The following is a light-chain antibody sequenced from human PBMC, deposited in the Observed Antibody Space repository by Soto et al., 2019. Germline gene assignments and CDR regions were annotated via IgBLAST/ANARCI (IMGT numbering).Light chain of an antibody. CDR1: QGIRDE. CDR3: LQDYISLP. J-gene: IGKJ1*01. Sequence: TQSSTTLSASVGDRVTITCRASQGIRDELGWYQQKAGKAPNLLISAASRLQSGVPSRFSGSGSGTDFTLTITSLQPEDFATYYCLQDYISLPFGQGTKVDIK. V-gene: IGKV1-6*01. CDR2: AAS.